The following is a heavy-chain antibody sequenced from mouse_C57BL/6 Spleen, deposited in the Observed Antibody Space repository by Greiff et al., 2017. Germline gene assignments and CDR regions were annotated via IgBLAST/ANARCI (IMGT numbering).Heavy chain of an antibody. V-gene: IGHV1-82*01. D-gene: IGHD2-4*01. J-gene: IGHJ2*01. CDR2: IYPGDGDT. Sequence: VQLQQSGPELVKPGASVTISCKASGYAFSSSWMNWVQQRPGKGLEWIGRIYPGDGDTNYTGKFTGLATLTADKSSSTAYMQLSSMTAEDTAVYVCARLGDYDGDYWGQGTTLTVSS. CDR3: ARLGDYDGDY. CDR1: GYAFSSSW.